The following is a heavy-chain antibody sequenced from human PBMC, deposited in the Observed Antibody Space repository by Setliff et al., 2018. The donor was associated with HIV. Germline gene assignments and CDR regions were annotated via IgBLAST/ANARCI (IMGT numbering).Heavy chain of an antibody. D-gene: IGHD6-19*01. CDR1: GYSFTSYW. J-gene: IGHJ3*02. CDR2: INPGDSDI. V-gene: IGHV5-51*01. Sequence: GESLKISCKASGYSFTSYWIGWVRQMPGKGLEWMGIINPGDSDIRYSPSFRGQVTISVDKSINTAYLQWSSLRASDTAMYYCARGRQWLVHDAFDIWGQGTMVTVSS. CDR3: ARGRQWLVHDAFDI.